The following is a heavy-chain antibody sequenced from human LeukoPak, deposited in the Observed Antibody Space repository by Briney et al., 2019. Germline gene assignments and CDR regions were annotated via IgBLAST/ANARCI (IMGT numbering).Heavy chain of an antibody. J-gene: IGHJ5*02. CDR2: IYYSGST. V-gene: IGHV4-59*01. D-gene: IGHD3-9*01. Sequence: SETLSLTCTVSGGSISSYYWSWIRQPPGKGLEWIGYIYYSGSTNYNPSLKSRVTISVDTSKNQFSLKLSSVTAADTAVYYCARSLTFDWLPLGFDPWGQGTLVTVSS. CDR3: ARSLTFDWLPLGFDP. CDR1: GGSISSYY.